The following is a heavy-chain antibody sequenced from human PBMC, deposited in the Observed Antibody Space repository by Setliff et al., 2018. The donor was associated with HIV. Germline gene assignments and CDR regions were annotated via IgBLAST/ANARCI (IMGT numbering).Heavy chain of an antibody. Sequence: GESLKLSCKGSGYSFTGNWIGWVRQMPGKGLGWMGIIYPGDSDTRYSPSFQGQVTISADKSISTAYLQWSSLKASDTAMYYCARLALGIHYHYMDVWGKGTTVTVSS. CDR1: GYSFTGNW. V-gene: IGHV5-51*01. J-gene: IGHJ6*03. CDR3: ARLALGIHYHYMDV. CDR2: IYPGDSDT. D-gene: IGHD7-27*01.